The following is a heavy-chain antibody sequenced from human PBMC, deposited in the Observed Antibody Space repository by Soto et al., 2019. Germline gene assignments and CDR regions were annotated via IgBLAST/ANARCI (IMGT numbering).Heavy chain of an antibody. Sequence: ASVKVSCKASGYTFTSYAMHWVRQAPGQRLEWMGWINAGNGNTKYSQKFQGRVTITRDTSASTAYMELSSLRSEDTAVYYCARLPLQYCTNGVCSTRYYYGMDVWGQGTTVTVSS. CDR3: ARLPLQYCTNGVCSTRYYYGMDV. V-gene: IGHV1-3*01. CDR2: INAGNGNT. CDR1: GYTFTSYA. D-gene: IGHD2-8*01. J-gene: IGHJ6*02.